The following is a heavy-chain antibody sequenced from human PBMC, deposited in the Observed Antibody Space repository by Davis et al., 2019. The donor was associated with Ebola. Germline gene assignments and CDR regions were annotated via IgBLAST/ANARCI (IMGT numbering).Heavy chain of an antibody. CDR1: GFTFSSYA. J-gene: IGHJ4*02. V-gene: IGHV3-30*04. CDR3: ARDLYYYDSSGYYFFFDY. CDR2: ISYDGSNK. D-gene: IGHD3-22*01. Sequence: GESLKISCAASGFTFSSYAMHWVRQAPGKGLEWVAVISYDGSNKYYADSVKGRFTISRDNSKNTLYLQMNRLRAEDTAVYYCARDLYYYDSSGYYFFFDYWGQGTLVTVSS.